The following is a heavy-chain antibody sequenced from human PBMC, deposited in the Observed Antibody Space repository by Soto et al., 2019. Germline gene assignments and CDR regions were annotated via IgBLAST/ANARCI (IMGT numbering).Heavy chain of an antibody. CDR1: GASVSSSTYS. CDR3: ARLNGYCISTNCHGYYGMDV. CDR2: IYSSENT. Sequence: QLQLQESGPGLVKPSEILSLTCTVSGASVSSSTYSWGWIRQSPGQGLEWIGTIYSSENTYYNPSLLRRFTISVDTSKNEFTLKLSSVTAADTAVYYCARLNGYCISTNCHGYYGMDVWGQGTTVTVSS. J-gene: IGHJ6*02. D-gene: IGHD2-2*03. V-gene: IGHV4-39*01.